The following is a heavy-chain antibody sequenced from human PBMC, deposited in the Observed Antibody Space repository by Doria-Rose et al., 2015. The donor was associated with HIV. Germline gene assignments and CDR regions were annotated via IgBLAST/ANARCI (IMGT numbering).Heavy chain of an antibody. J-gene: IGHJ4*02. Sequence: VQLVQSGGGLVRPGGSLRLSCATSGFTFSSHRINWVRQAPGKGLEWVSPISSISAYINYADPVRGRFTISRDNARNSLYLQMDSLRAEDTAIYYCATGVTLDYWGQGTLVTVSS. V-gene: IGHV3-21*01. D-gene: IGHD3-10*01. CDR2: ISSISAYI. CDR3: ATGVTLDY. CDR1: GFTFSSHR.